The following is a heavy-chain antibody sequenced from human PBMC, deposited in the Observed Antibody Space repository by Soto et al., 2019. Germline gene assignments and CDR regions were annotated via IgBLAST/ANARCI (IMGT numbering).Heavy chain of an antibody. V-gene: IGHV4-39*01. D-gene: IGHD2-2*01. CDR3: ARVLPRGGLGTPLYPFEI. CDR2: IYYIGST. J-gene: IGHJ3*02. Sequence: SETLSLTCTVSGGSISSSSYYWGWIRQPPGKGPEWIGSIYYIGSTYYNPSLKSRLTISVDTSKKQFSLKLISVTAADTAVYYCARVLPRGGLGTPLYPFEIWGQRTMVAV. CDR1: GGSISSSSYY.